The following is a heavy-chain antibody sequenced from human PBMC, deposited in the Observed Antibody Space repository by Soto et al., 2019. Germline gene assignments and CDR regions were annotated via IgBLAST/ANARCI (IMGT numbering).Heavy chain of an antibody. J-gene: IGHJ5*02. CDR1: GGSISSSSYY. CDR3: ARFVVVLNWFDP. D-gene: IGHD2-15*01. CDR2: IYYSGST. V-gene: IGHV4-39*01. Sequence: SETLSLTCTVSGGSISSSSYYWGWIRQPPGKGLEWIGSIYYSGSTYYNPSLKSRVTISVDTSKNQFSLKLSSVTAADTAVYYCARFVVVLNWFDPWGQGTLVTVSS.